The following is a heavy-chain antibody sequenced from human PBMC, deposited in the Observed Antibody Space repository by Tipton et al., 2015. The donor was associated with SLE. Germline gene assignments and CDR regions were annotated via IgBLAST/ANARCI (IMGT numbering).Heavy chain of an antibody. CDR2: ISSSSNYI. CDR3: APAGDYYGTGKIAY. Sequence: SLRLSCAASGFMFSRYRMNWVRQAPGKGLEWVSSISSSSNYIYYADSMKGRFTISRDNAKNSLYLQMSSLRGEDTAVYYCAPAGDYYGTGKIAYWGQGTRVTVS. CDR1: GFMFSRYR. V-gene: IGHV3-21*01. D-gene: IGHD3-10*01. J-gene: IGHJ4*02.